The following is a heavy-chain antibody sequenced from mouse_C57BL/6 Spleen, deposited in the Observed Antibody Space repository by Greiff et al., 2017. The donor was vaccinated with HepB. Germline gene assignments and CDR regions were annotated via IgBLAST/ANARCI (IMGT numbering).Heavy chain of an antibody. V-gene: IGHV5-15*01. Sequence: EVKLVESGGGLVQPGGSLKLSCAASGFTFSDYGMAWVRQAPRKGPEWVAFISNLAYSIYYADTVTGRFTISRENAKNTLYLEMSSLRSEDTAMYYCARLNWDGWYFDVWGTGTTVTVSS. J-gene: IGHJ1*03. CDR3: ARLNWDGWYFDV. CDR2: ISNLAYSI. CDR1: GFTFSDYG. D-gene: IGHD4-1*01.